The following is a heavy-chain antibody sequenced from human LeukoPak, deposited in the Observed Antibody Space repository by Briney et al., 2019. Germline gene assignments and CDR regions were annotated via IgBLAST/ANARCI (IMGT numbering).Heavy chain of an antibody. CDR3: AGSSSTVDWFDP. J-gene: IGHJ5*02. CDR1: GGSISSYY. D-gene: IGHD2-2*01. CDR2: IYYSGST. Sequence: SETLPLTCTVSGGSISSYYWSWIRQPPGKGLEWIGYIYYSGSTNYNPSLESRVTISVDTSKNQFSLKLSSVTAADTAVYYCAGSSSTVDWFDPWGQGTLVTVSS. V-gene: IGHV4-59*01.